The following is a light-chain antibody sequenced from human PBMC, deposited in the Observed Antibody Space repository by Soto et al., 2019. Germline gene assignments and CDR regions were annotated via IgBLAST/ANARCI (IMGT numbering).Light chain of an antibody. CDR2: AAS. CDR3: QKYNSAPLT. J-gene: IGKJ4*01. Sequence: DIQMTQSPSSLSASLGDRVTITCRASQAIGVYLAWFQQKPGKVPKLLIYAASTLQSGVPSRFSGSGSGTDFTLTISSLQPADFATYYCQKYNSAPLTFGGGTKVEIK. CDR1: QAIGVY. V-gene: IGKV1-27*01.